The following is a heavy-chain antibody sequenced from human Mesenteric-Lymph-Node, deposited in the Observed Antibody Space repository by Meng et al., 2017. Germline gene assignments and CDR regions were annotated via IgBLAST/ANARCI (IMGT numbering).Heavy chain of an antibody. Sequence: GASLKISFKGSGYSFTSYWLGWVRQLPGKGLEWMGIIYPGDSDTRYSPSFQGQVTIAAAKSISTAYLQWSGLKASDTAMYYSARKTHWNDFDCWGQGTLVTVSS. CDR3: ARKTHWNDFDC. CDR1: GYSFTSYW. D-gene: IGHD1-1*01. J-gene: IGHJ4*02. CDR2: IYPGDSDT. V-gene: IGHV5-51*01.